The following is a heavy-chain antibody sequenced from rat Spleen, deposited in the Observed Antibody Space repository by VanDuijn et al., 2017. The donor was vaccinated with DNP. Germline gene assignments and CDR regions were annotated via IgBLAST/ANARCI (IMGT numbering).Heavy chain of an antibody. J-gene: IGHJ4*01. V-gene: IGHV5-22*01. CDR2: STT. Sequence: STTSYADSVKGRFTVSRHDAGNTLYLQMNSLRSEDTATYYCTRVGDLHDGGDGDALDAWGQGTSVTVSS. CDR3: TRVGDLHDGGDGDALDA. D-gene: IGHD1-12*02.